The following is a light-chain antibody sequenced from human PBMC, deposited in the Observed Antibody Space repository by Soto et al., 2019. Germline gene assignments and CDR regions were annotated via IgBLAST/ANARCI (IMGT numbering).Light chain of an antibody. Sequence: EILMTQSPATLSLSPGERATLSCRASLDVNSYLAWYQQKPGQAPRLLIYDASNRAAGIPARFSGSGSGTDFTLTISSLEPEDFAVYYCQQYGSSPITFGQGTRLEI. CDR2: DAS. J-gene: IGKJ5*01. V-gene: IGKV3-11*01. CDR3: QQYGSSPIT. CDR1: LDVNSY.